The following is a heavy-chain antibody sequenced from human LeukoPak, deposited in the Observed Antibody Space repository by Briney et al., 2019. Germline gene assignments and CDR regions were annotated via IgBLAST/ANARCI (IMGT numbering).Heavy chain of an antibody. D-gene: IGHD6-13*01. J-gene: IGHJ4*02. CDR2: IYYSGST. Sequence: PSETLSLTCSVSAGSISSSSYYWGWIRQPPGKGLEWNGSIYYSGSTYYNPSLKSRVTISVDKSKNQFSLKLSSVTAADTAVYYCARHGRGQQLVIYWGQGTLVTVSS. V-gene: IGHV4-39*01. CDR1: AGSISSSSYY. CDR3: ARHGRGQQLVIY.